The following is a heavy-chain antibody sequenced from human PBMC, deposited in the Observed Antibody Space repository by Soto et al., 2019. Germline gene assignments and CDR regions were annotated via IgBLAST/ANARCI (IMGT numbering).Heavy chain of an antibody. CDR2: INHSGST. Sequence: QVQLQQWGAGLLKPSETLSLTCAVYGGSFSGYYWSWIRQPPGKGLEWIGEINHSGSTNYNPSLKSRVTISVDTSKNQFSLKLSSVTAADTAVYYCARGREGIVVVPAGMRGYNWFDPWGQGTLVTVSS. CDR1: GGSFSGYY. V-gene: IGHV4-34*01. J-gene: IGHJ5*02. D-gene: IGHD2-2*01. CDR3: ARGREGIVVVPAGMRGYNWFDP.